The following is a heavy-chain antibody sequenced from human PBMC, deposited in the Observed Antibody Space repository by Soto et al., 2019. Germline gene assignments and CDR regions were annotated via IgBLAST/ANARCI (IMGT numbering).Heavy chain of an antibody. CDR2: TSFDGSSG. CDR1: GFTFSSSG. CDR3: AKSPPAVAGYFDY. J-gene: IGHJ4*02. D-gene: IGHD6-19*01. Sequence: QVQLVESGGGVVQPGRSLRLSCAASGFTFSSSGMHWVRQAPGKGLEWVAVTSFDGSSGYYADSVRGRFTISRDNSNNSLYLKTNSLRAEDTAVYYCAKSPPAVAGYFDYWGQGTLVTVSS. V-gene: IGHV3-30*18.